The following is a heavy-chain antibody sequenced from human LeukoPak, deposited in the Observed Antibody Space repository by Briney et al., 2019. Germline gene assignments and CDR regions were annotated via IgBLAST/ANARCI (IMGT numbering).Heavy chain of an antibody. CDR2: IWYDGSNK. Sequence: GGSLRLSCAASGFTFSSYGMHWVRQAPGKGLEWVAVIWYDGSNKYYADSVKGRFTISRDNSKNTLYLQMNSLRAEDTAVYYCARERYYYDSSGYDRGLDYWGQGTLVTVSS. D-gene: IGHD3-22*01. CDR1: GFTFSSYG. J-gene: IGHJ4*02. V-gene: IGHV3-33*01. CDR3: ARERYYYDSSGYDRGLDY.